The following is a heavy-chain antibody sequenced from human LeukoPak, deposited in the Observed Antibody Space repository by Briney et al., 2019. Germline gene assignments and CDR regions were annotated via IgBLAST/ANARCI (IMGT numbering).Heavy chain of an antibody. CDR2: IYYSGST. D-gene: IGHD3-22*01. J-gene: IGHJ4*02. CDR3: ARSTWLLDK. Sequence: SDTLSLTCTVSGGSISSSSYYWGWIRQPPGKGLEWIGSIYYSGSTYYNPSLKSRVTISLDTSKNQFSLKLTSVTAADTAVYYCARSTWLLDKWGQGTLVTVSS. V-gene: IGHV4-39*07. CDR1: GGSISSSSYY.